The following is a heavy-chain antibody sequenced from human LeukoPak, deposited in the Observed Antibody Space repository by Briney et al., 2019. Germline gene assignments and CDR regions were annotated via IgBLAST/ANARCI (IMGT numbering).Heavy chain of an antibody. CDR3: ARLAFYGSGSYFSPYFDY. J-gene: IGHJ4*02. Sequence: PSETLSLTCTVSGGSISSHYWSWIRQPPGKGLEWIGYIYYSGSTNYNPSLKSRVTISVDTSKNQFSLKLSSVTAADTAVYYCARLAFYGSGSYFSPYFDYWGQGTLVTVSS. CDR2: IYYSGST. D-gene: IGHD3-10*01. CDR1: GGSISSHY. V-gene: IGHV4-59*11.